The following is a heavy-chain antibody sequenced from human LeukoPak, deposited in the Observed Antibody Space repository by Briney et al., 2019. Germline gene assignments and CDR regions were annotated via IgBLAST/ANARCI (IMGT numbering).Heavy chain of an antibody. CDR1: GYTFTDYF. Sequence: GASVKVSCKAPGYTFTDYFLHWVQQAPGQGLEWMGWINPKNGGTNYAQKFQGRVTMTSDTSISTGNMELSRLRYDDTAVYYCAKAYEYGWFDPWGQGTLVTVSS. CDR2: INPKNGGT. CDR3: AKAYEYGWFDP. D-gene: IGHD3-16*01. V-gene: IGHV1-2*02. J-gene: IGHJ5*02.